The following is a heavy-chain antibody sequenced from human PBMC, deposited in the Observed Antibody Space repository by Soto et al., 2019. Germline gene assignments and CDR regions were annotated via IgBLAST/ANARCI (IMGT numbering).Heavy chain of an antibody. Sequence: SETLSLTCAVSGGSMRNYFWTWIRQPPGKGLEWIGYIHYSGTTSFFPSYNPSLRSRVTISEDTSKNQFSLKLLSVTAADTAVYFCAAGEASSRNLAPYYLDFWGQGTLVTVSS. D-gene: IGHD6-13*01. CDR2: IHYSGTT. CDR3: AAGEASSRNLAPYYLDF. CDR1: GGSMRNYF. V-gene: IGHV4-59*01. J-gene: IGHJ4*02.